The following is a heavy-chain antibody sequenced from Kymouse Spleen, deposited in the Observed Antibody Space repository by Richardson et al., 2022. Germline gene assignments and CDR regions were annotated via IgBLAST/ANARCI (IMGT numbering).Heavy chain of an antibody. CDR1: GGSFSGYY. J-gene: IGHJ6*02. CDR3: ARETGTTDYYYYGMDV. CDR2: INHSGST. D-gene: IGHD1-7*01. V-gene: IGHV4-34*01. Sequence: QVQLQQWGAGLLKPSETLSLTCAVYGGSFSGYYWSWIRQPPGKGLEWIGEINHSGSTNYNPSLKSRVTISVDTSKNQFSLKLSSVTAADTAVYYCARETGTTDYYYYGMDVWGQGTTVTVSS.